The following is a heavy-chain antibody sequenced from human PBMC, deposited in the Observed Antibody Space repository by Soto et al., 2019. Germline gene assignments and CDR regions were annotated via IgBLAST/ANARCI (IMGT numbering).Heavy chain of an antibody. CDR1: GGSFSGYY. CDR3: ARDGVLLWFGETDAFDI. CDR2: INHSGST. D-gene: IGHD3-10*01. Sequence: PSETLSLTCAVYGGSFSGYYWSWIRQPPGKGLEWIGEINHSGSTNYNPSLKSRVTISVDTSKNQFSLKLSSVTAADTAVYYCARDGVLLWFGETDAFDIWGQGTMVTVSS. V-gene: IGHV4-34*01. J-gene: IGHJ3*02.